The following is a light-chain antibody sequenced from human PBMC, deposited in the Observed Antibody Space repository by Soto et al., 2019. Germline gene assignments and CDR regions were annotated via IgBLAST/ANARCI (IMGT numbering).Light chain of an antibody. CDR2: SAS. J-gene: IGKJ1*01. Sequence: EVMMTQPPATQAVSPGERATLSCRASQNVNSNLSWYQHNPGQAPRRLIYSASTRAAGILDRFSGSGSGTEFTLTISSLQSEDFAVYYCQQYNIWGTGGQGTKVDI. V-gene: IGKV3-15*01. CDR3: QQYNIWGT. CDR1: QNVNSN.